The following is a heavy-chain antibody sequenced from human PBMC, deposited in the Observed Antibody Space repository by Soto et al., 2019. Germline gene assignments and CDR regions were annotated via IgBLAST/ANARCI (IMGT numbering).Heavy chain of an antibody. CDR2: IYHNGIT. CDR3: ATVPPRIVVVLAEFPT. J-gene: IGHJ4*02. Sequence: QVELKQSGPGLVRPSGTLSLTCRVSGTSISSTYWWTWVRQSPGKGLEWIGEIYHNGITKYNPSLKSRVNLSVDKSNNQFSLKLTSVTAADTAVYYCATVPPRIVVVLAEFPTWGQGTLVTVSS. D-gene: IGHD2-21*01. V-gene: IGHV4-4*02. CDR1: GTSISSTYW.